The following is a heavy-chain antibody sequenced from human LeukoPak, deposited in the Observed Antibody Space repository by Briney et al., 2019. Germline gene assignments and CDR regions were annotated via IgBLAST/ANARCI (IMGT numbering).Heavy chain of an antibody. CDR1: GFTFDDYG. CDR3: AREGGSSSWRDY. CDR2: INWNGGST. J-gene: IGHJ4*02. V-gene: IGHV3-20*04. D-gene: IGHD6-13*01. Sequence: AGGSLRLSCAASGFTFDDYGMSWVRQAPGKGLEWVSGINWNGGSTGYADSVKGRFTISRDKAKNSLYLQMNSLRAEDTALYYCAREGGSSSWRDYWGQGTLVTVSS.